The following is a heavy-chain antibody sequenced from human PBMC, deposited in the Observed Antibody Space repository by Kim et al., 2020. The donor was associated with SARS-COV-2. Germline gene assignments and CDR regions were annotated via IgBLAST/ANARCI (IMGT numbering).Heavy chain of an antibody. CDR1: GFTFSDYA. J-gene: IGHJ4*02. CDR3: AGESYEHNTSPALDY. Sequence: GGSLRLSCAASGFTFSDYAMHWVRQAPGKGLEWVAVISYEGSYKNYVDSMKGRFTISRDDSKGTLYLQLNSLRIEDTAVYQCAGESYEHNTSPALDYWGQGTLVTVS. CDR2: ISYEGSYK. D-gene: IGHD2-21*01. V-gene: IGHV3-30-3*01.